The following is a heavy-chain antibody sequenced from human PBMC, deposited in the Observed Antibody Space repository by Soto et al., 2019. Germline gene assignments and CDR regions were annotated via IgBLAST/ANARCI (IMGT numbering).Heavy chain of an antibody. J-gene: IGHJ3*02. CDR2: INAGNGNT. V-gene: IGHV1-3*01. D-gene: IGHD3-3*01. CDR3: ARVRFLEWLLSVDAFDI. CDR1: GYTFTSYA. Sequence: ASVKVSCKASGYTFTSYAMHWVRQAPGQRLEWMGWINAGNGNTKYSQKFQGRVTITRDTSASTAYMELSSLRSEDTAVYYCARVRFLEWLLSVDAFDIWGQGTMVTVSS.